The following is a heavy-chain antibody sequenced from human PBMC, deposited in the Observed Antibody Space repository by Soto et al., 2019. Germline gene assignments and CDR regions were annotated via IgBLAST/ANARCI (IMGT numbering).Heavy chain of an antibody. J-gene: IGHJ4*02. V-gene: IGHV3-74*01. D-gene: IGHD4-17*01. CDR2: IRTDGGYT. CDR3: GRDHYGFNSIDQ. CDR1: GFSLSDHW. Sequence: GGSLRLSCVASGFSLSDHWMHWVRQVPGKGLVHVSRIRTDGGYTNCADFVEGRFTISRDNAKNTLYLQMNSLRAEDTAVYFCGRDHYGFNSIDQWGQGTLVTVSS.